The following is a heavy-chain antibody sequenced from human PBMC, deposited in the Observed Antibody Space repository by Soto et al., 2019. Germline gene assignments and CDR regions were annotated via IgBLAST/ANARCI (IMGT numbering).Heavy chain of an antibody. CDR1: SGPFSWYC. V-gene: IGHV4-34*01. CDR3: ARQEVTQWFSKGYYGMDV. D-gene: IGHD6-13*01. Sequence: SETRSLTWAVYSGPFSWYCWTWIRQSPGKGLEWIGEIKHGGSTNYSPSLKGRVTISLDTSRTQFSLTLGSVIAADTAVYYCARQEVTQWFSKGYYGMDVWGQGTTVTVSS. CDR2: IKHGGST. J-gene: IGHJ6*02.